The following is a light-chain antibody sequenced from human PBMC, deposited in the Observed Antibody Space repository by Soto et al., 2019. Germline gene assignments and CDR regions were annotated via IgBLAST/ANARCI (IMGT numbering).Light chain of an antibody. CDR2: GAS. Sequence: DIQITQSPSSVSSSVGDRITITCRGSQDITKFLAWYQQTPGKAPKLLIRGASTLHSGVPSRFSGSGSGTNFSLTISSLQPEDFATYYCQQASGFPRTFGQGTKVDIK. J-gene: IGKJ1*01. CDR1: QDITKF. CDR3: QQASGFPRT. V-gene: IGKV1-12*01.